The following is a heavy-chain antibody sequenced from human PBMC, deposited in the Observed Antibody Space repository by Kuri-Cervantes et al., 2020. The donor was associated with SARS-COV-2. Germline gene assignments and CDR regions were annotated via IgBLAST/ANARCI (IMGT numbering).Heavy chain of an antibody. CDR2: IIPIFGTA. CDR3: AKDIRFQQGFGNFQH. Sequence: SVKVSCKASGGTFSSYAISWVRQAPGQELEWMGGIIPIFGTANYAQKFQGRVTITADESTSTAYMELSSLRSEDTAVYYCAKDIRFQQGFGNFQHWGQGILVTVSS. CDR1: GGTFSSYA. V-gene: IGHV1-69*13. D-gene: IGHD3-10*01. J-gene: IGHJ1*01.